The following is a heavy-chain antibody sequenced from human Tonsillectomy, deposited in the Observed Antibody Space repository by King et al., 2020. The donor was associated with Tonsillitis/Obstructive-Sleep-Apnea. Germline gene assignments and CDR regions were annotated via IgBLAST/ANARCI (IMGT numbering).Heavy chain of an antibody. CDR2: ISSSSSYT. D-gene: IGHD2-2*01. J-gene: IGHJ4*02. CDR3: ATTPYCSSTSCSLTYYFDC. Sequence: QLVQSGGGLVKPGGSLRLSCAASGFTFSDYYMSWIRQAPGKGLEWVSYISSSSSYTNYADSVKGRFTISRDNAKNSLYLQMNSLRAEDTAVYYCATTPYCSSTSCSLTYYFDCWGQGTLVTVSS. CDR1: GFTFSDYY. V-gene: IGHV3-11*05.